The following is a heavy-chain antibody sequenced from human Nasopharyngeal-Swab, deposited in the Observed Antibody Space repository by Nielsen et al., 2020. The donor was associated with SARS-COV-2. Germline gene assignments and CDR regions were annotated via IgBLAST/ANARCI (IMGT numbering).Heavy chain of an antibody. J-gene: IGHJ6*02. V-gene: IGHV4-34*01. D-gene: IGHD6-6*01. Sequence: GSLRLSCAVYGGSFSGYYWSWIRQPPGKGLEWIGEINHSGSTNYNPSLKSRVTISVDTSKNQFSLKLSSVTAADTAVYYCARSPPRARPVYYYYGMDVWGQGTTVTVSS. CDR1: GGSFSGYY. CDR3: ARSPPRARPVYYYYGMDV. CDR2: INHSGST.